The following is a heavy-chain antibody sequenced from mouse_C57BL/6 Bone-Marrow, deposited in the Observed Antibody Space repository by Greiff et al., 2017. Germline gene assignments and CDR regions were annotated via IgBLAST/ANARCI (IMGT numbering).Heavy chain of an antibody. J-gene: IGHJ2*01. CDR3: AVLLRYRDYFDY. V-gene: IGHV1-69*01. D-gene: IGHD1-1*01. CDR1: GYTFTSYW. Sequence: QVQLQQPGAELVMPGASVKLSCKASGYTFTSYWMHWVKQRPGQGLEWIGEIDPSDSYPNYNQKFKGKSTLTVDNSSSTAYMQLSSLTSEDSAVYYCAVLLRYRDYFDYWGQGTTLTVTS. CDR2: IDPSDSYP.